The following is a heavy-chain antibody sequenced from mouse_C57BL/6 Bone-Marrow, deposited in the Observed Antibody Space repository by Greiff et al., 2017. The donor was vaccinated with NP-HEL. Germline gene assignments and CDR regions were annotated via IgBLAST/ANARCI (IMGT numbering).Heavy chain of an antibody. D-gene: IGHD2-5*01. CDR3: ARRGAYSNYRDAMDY. CDR1: GYTFTSYW. J-gene: IGHJ4*01. CDR2: IHPNSGST. V-gene: IGHV1-64*01. Sequence: QVQLQQPGAELVKPGASVKLSCKASGYTFTSYWMHWVKQRPGQGLEWIGMIHPNSGSTNYNEKFKSKATLTVDKSSSTAYMQLSSLTSEDSAVYYCARRGAYSNYRDAMDYWGQGTSVTVSS.